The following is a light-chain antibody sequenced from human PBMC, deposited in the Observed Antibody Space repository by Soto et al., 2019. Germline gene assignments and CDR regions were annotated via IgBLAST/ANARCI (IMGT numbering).Light chain of an antibody. Sequence: EIVMTQSPATLSMSPGERATLSCRASQTVSSNLACFQKKPGQAPRLLIYGASTRADGVPARFSGSGSGTEFPLTISSLQSEDFAIYYCQQYKNWPPYTFGQGTKLDIK. J-gene: IGKJ2*01. CDR3: QQYKNWPPYT. V-gene: IGKV3-15*01. CDR1: QTVSSN. CDR2: GAS.